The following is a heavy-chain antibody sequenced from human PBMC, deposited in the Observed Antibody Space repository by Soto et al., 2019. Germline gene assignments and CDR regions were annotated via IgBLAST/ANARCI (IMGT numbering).Heavy chain of an antibody. CDR1: GFTFSSYG. Sequence: QVQLVESGGGVVHPGRSLRLSCAASGFTFSSYGIHWVRQAPGKGLEWVAVISYDGSNEYYTDSVKGRFTISRDNSKNTLYLQMNSLRAEDTAVYYCAKDPAVGYYGSGSYYNFGWFDTWGQGTLVTVS. V-gene: IGHV3-30*18. J-gene: IGHJ5*02. CDR3: AKDPAVGYYGSGSYYNFGWFDT. CDR2: ISYDGSNE. D-gene: IGHD3-10*01.